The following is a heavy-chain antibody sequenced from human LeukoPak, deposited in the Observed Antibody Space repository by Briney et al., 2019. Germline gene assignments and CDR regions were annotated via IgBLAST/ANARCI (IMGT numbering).Heavy chain of an antibody. J-gene: IGHJ5*02. V-gene: IGHV3-23*01. D-gene: IGHD2-2*02. CDR2: ISGSGGST. Sequence: GGSLRLSCAASGFTFTNYAMSWVRQAPGKGLEWVSGISGSGGSTYYADSVKGRFTISRDNSKNTLYLQMNSLRAEDTAVYYCAKDHCSSTSCYSLNWFDPWGQGTLVTVSS. CDR1: GFTFTNYA. CDR3: AKDHCSSTSCYSLNWFDP.